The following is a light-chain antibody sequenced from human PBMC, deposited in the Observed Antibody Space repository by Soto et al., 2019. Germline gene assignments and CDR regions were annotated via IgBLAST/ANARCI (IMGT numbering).Light chain of an antibody. V-gene: IGLV3-1*01. CDR1: KLGDKY. Sequence: SYELTKPPSVSVSPGQTASITCSGDKLGDKYACWYQQKPGQSPVLVIYQDSKRPSGIPERFSGSNSGNTATLTISGTQAMDEADYYCQAWDSSTVLFGGGTKLTVL. CDR3: QAWDSSTVL. J-gene: IGLJ2*01. CDR2: QDS.